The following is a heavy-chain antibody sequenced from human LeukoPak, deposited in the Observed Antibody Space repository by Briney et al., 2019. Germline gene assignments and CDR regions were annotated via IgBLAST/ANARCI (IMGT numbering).Heavy chain of an antibody. CDR1: GGSISSGSYY. CDR2: IYTSGST. J-gene: IGHJ6*03. CDR3: ARVEEGYGSGRRENYYYYYMDV. V-gene: IGHV4-61*02. D-gene: IGHD3-10*01. Sequence: SETLSLTCTVSGGSISSGSYYWSWIRQPAGKGLEWIGRIYTSGSTNYNPSLKSRVTIAVDTSKNQFSLNLRSVTAVDTAVYYCARVEEGYGSGRRENYYYYYMDVWGKGTTVTISS.